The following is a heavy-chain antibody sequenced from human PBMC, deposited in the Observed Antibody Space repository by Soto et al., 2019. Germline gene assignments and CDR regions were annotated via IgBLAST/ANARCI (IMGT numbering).Heavy chain of an antibody. CDR1: GGYISSGGYY. V-gene: IGHV4-31*03. Sequence: SETLSLTCTVSGGYISSGGYYWSCIRQHPGKGLEWIGYIYYSGSTYYNPSLKSRVTISVDTSKNQFSLKLSSVTAADTAVYYCARVFSDSSSFFDPWGQGTLVTVSS. J-gene: IGHJ5*02. D-gene: IGHD6-13*01. CDR2: IYYSGST. CDR3: ARVFSDSSSFFDP.